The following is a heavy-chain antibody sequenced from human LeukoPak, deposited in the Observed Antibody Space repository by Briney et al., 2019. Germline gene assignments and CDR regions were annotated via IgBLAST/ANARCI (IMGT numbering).Heavy chain of an antibody. CDR3: ARPYYYDSSDYYDAFDI. J-gene: IGHJ3*02. CDR2: IYHSGST. D-gene: IGHD3-22*01. CDR1: GYSISSGYY. Sequence: SETLSLTCAVSGYSISSGYYWGWIRQPPGKGLEWIGSIYHSGSTYYNPSLKSRVTISVDTSKNQFSLKLSSVTAADTAVYYCARPYYYDSSDYYDAFDIWGQGTMVTVSS. V-gene: IGHV4-38-2*01.